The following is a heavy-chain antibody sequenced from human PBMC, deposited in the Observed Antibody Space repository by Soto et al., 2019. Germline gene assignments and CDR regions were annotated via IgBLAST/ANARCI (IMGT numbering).Heavy chain of an antibody. V-gene: IGHV2-5*02. CDR2: IYWDDDK. D-gene: IGHD2-15*01. J-gene: IGHJ4*02. Sequence: QITLKESGPTLVKPTQTLTLTCTFSGFSLSTSGVGVGWIRQPPGTALEWVALIYWDDDKRYSPSLRSRLTITKETSKNQVVLTMTNVGPVDTATYYCAHCTTLLTSNPFDYWGQGTLVTVSS. CDR1: GFSLSTSGVG. CDR3: AHCTTLLTSNPFDY.